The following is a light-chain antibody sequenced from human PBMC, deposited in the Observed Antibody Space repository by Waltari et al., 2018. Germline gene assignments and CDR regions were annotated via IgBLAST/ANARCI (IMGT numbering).Light chain of an antibody. V-gene: IGKV1-33*01. CDR1: KDISKK. Sequence: IQMTHSPSSLSASVGDRVTKTCQASKDISKKLNWYQQKPGKDANLLIYDASNWQRGVPSRFSGSGSGTHFTFTINSLQPEDIATYYCQQYDNLPLTFGGGTKVEIK. CDR2: DAS. J-gene: IGKJ4*01. CDR3: QQYDNLPLT.